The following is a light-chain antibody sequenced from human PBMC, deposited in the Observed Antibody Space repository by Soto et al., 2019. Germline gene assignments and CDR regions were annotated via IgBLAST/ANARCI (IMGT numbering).Light chain of an antibody. CDR3: QSYDSSLPWV. J-gene: IGLJ3*02. Sequence: QSVLTQPPSVSGAPGQWVTISCTGSSSNIGAGYDVHWYQQLPGTAPKLLIYGNINRPSGVPDRFSGSKSATSASLAITGLQSEDEADYYCQSYDSSLPWVFGGGTKLTVL. CDR1: SSNIGAGYD. V-gene: IGLV1-40*01. CDR2: GNI.